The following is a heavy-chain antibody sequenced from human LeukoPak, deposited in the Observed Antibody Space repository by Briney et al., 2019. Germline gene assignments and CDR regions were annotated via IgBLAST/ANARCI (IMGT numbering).Heavy chain of an antibody. CDR1: GGSIRSYY. CDR2: FHHSGNT. J-gene: IGHJ4*02. V-gene: IGHV4-59*13. Sequence: PSETLSFTCTVSGGSIRSYYWNWIRQPPGKGLEWIGSFHHSGNTHYNPSLKSRVIISVDTSNNQFSLRLSSVTAADTAVYYCARSGSTTWHNFDYWGQGTLVTVSS. CDR3: ARSGSTTWHNFDY. D-gene: IGHD6-13*01.